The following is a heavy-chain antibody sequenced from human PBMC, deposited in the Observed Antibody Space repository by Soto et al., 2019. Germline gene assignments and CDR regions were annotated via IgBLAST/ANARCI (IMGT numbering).Heavy chain of an antibody. J-gene: IGHJ5*02. CDR2: IYYSGST. V-gene: IGHV4-39*02. D-gene: IGHD1-26*01. CDR3: ATQEVGGSYVYTFDP. Sequence: WVRQAPGKGLEWIGSIYYSGSTYYNPSLKSRVTISVDTSKNHFSLKLSSVTAADTAVYYCATQEVGGSYVYTFDPWGQGTLVTVSS.